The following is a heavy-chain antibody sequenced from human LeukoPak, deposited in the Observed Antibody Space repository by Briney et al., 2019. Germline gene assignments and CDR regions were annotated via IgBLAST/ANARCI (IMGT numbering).Heavy chain of an antibody. CDR1: GFIFSNYG. V-gene: IGHV3-30*02. CDR2: IRFDGSNQ. CDR3: AKGRIGRGPGGFDP. Sequence: GGSLRLSCAASGFIFSNYGMHWVRQAPGKGLEWVSFIRFDGSNQYYADSVKGRFSISRDKSKNTLYLQMNSLRVEDMAVYYCAKGRIGRGPGGFDPWGQGTLVTVSS. D-gene: IGHD3-10*01. J-gene: IGHJ5*02.